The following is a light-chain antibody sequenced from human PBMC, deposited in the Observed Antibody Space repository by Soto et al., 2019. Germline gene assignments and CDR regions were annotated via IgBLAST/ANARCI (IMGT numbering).Light chain of an antibody. J-gene: IGKJ5*01. CDR2: DAS. CDR1: QSISTY. CDR3: QQRYMDPFT. V-gene: IGKV1-39*01. Sequence: DIQMTQSPSSLSASVGNRVTITCRASQSISTYLNWYQKKPGKAPNLLIYDASRLQSGVPSRFSGSGGGTDFTLSISSGQPADFATSFCQQRYMDPFTFGQGTQLE.